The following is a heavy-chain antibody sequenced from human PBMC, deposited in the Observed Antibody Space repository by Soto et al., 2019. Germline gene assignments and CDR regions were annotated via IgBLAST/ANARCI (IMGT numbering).Heavy chain of an antibody. D-gene: IGHD6-25*01. CDR1: GFTFNDFE. V-gene: IGHV3-48*03. CDR3: ARGFERFNY. J-gene: IGHJ4*02. Sequence: EVQLLESGGGLVQPGGSLRLSCGVSGFTFNDFEMNWVRQAPGKGPEWLAYIDGSGATKKYADSVRGRFTISRDNPNNSLFLQMSSLSAADTGIYYCARGFERFNYWGQGTRVSVSS. CDR2: IDGSGATK.